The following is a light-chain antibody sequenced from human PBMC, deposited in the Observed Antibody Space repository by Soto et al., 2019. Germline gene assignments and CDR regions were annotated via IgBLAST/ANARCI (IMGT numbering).Light chain of an antibody. J-gene: IGLJ3*02. V-gene: IGLV1-40*01. CDR3: QSYDSSLSGWV. Sequence: QAVVTQPPSVSGAPGQRVTISCTRSSSNIGAGYDVHWYQQLPGTAPKLLIYGNNNRPSGVPDRFSGSKSGTSASLAITGLQAEDEADYYCQSYDSSLSGWVFGGGTKLTVL. CDR2: GNN. CDR1: SSNIGAGYD.